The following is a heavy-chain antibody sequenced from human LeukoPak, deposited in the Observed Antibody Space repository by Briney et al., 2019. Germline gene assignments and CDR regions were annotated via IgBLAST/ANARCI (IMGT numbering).Heavy chain of an antibody. CDR1: GGSISSGGYS. V-gene: IGHV4-30-2*01. CDR2: IYHSGST. Sequence: PSQTLSLTCAVSGGSISSGGYSWSWIRQPPGKGLEWIGYIYHSGSTYYNPSLKSRVTISVDTSKNQFSLKLSSVTAADTAVYYCARGVTIFGVVIISSSNFYIDYWGQGTLVTVSS. J-gene: IGHJ4*02. CDR3: ARGVTIFGVVIISSSNFYIDY. D-gene: IGHD3-3*01.